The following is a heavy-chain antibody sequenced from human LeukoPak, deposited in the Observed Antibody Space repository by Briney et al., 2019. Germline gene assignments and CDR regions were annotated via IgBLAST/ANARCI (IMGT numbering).Heavy chain of an antibody. CDR1: GGSLTNFH. V-gene: IGHV4-4*07. Sequence: SETLSLTCTVSGGSLTNFHWSWIRQPAGKGLEWIGRFFTSGSTHYNLSLKSRVTMSVDTSKNQFSLELSSVTAADTGIYYCASRERWGQGTLVTVSS. J-gene: IGHJ1*01. D-gene: IGHD6-25*01. CDR3: ASRER. CDR2: FFTSGST.